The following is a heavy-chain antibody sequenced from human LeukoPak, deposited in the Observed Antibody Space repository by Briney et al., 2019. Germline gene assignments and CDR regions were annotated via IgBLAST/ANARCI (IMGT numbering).Heavy chain of an antibody. J-gene: IGHJ5*02. D-gene: IGHD3-9*01. CDR1: GYTFTGYY. Sequence: ASVNVSCKASGYTFTGYYMHWVRQAPGQGLEWMGWINPNSGGTNYAQKFQGRVTMTRDTSISTAYMELSRLRSDDTAVYYCARGPPYYDILTGPTFDPWGQGTLVTVSS. CDR3: ARGPPYYDILTGPTFDP. CDR2: INPNSGGT. V-gene: IGHV1-2*02.